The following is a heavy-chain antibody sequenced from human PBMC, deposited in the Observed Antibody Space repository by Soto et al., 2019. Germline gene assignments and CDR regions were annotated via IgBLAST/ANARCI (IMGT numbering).Heavy chain of an antibody. Sequence: EVQLVESGGGLVQPGGSLRLSCAASGFTFSDHYMDWVRQAPGKGLEWVGRTRNKANSYTTEYAASVKGRFTISSDDSKNSLYLQMNSLKTEDTAVYYCAGSKYYSYGMDVWGQGTTVTVSS. CDR1: GFTFSDHY. V-gene: IGHV3-72*01. J-gene: IGHJ6*02. CDR2: TRNKANSYTT. CDR3: AGSKYYSYGMDV.